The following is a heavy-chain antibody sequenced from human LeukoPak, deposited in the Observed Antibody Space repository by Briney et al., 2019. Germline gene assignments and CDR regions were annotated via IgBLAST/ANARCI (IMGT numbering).Heavy chain of an antibody. Sequence: PGGSLRLSCAASGFTFDDYAMRWVRQAPGKGLEWVSGISWNSGSIGYADSVKGRFTISRDNAKNSLYLQMNSLRAEDTALYYCAKAQQLEIHYWGQGTLVTVSS. V-gene: IGHV3-9*01. CDR2: ISWNSGSI. J-gene: IGHJ4*02. D-gene: IGHD6-13*01. CDR3: AKAQQLEIHY. CDR1: GFTFDDYA.